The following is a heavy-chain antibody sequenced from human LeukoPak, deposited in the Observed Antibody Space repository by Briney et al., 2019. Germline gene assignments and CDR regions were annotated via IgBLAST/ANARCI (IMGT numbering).Heavy chain of an antibody. CDR3: AKGEYGSSGYPGGYFDY. CDR2: ISGSGGST. J-gene: IGHJ4*02. CDR1: GFTFSSYG. V-gene: IGHV3-23*01. Sequence: PGGSLRLSCAASGFTFSSYGMSWVRQAPGKGLEWVSAISGSGGSTYYADSVKGRFTISRDNSKNTLYLQMNSLRAEDTAVYYCAKGEYGSSGYPGGYFDYWGQGTLVTVSS. D-gene: IGHD3-22*01.